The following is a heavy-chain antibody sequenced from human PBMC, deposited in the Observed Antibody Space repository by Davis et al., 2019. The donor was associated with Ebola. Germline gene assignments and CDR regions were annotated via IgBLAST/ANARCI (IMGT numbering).Heavy chain of an antibody. CDR1: ASSFSTYA. J-gene: IGHJ1*01. CDR3: AKLDYNDSYFQD. D-gene: IGHD4-17*01. CDR2: ISVIGGDT. Sequence: PAGSLTLSCAASASSFSTYAMSWVRHPPGKGLEWVSRISVIGGDTYYADSVKGRFTISRDNSKNTLNLQMNRLRAEDTAIYYCAKLDYNDSYFQDWGQGNLVTVTS. V-gene: IGHV3-23*01.